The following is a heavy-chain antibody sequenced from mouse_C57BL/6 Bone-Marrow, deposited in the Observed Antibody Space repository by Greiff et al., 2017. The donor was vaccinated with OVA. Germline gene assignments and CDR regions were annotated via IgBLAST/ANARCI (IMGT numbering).Heavy chain of an antibody. Sequence: QVQLKQPGAELVKPGASVKLSCKASGYTFTSYWMHWVKQRPGQGLEWIGMIHPNSGSTNYNEKFKSKATLTVDKSSSTAYMQLSSLTSEDSAVYYCARVIVYFDYWGQGTTLTVSS. CDR3: ARVIVYFDY. J-gene: IGHJ2*01. D-gene: IGHD2-12*01. CDR1: GYTFTSYW. CDR2: IHPNSGST. V-gene: IGHV1-64*01.